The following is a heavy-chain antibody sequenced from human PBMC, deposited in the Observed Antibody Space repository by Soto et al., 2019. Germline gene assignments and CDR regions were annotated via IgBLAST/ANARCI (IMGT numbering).Heavy chain of an antibody. CDR1: GYTFTSYY. CDR2: INPSGGST. D-gene: IGHD6-19*01. Sequence: ASVKVSCKASGYTFTSYYMHWVRQAPGQGLEWMGIINPSGGSTSYAQKFQGRVTMTRDTSTSTVYMELSGLRSEDTAVYYCATRGSGWGEVYYYGMDVWGQGTTVTVS. CDR3: ATRGSGWGEVYYYGMDV. V-gene: IGHV1-46*01. J-gene: IGHJ6*02.